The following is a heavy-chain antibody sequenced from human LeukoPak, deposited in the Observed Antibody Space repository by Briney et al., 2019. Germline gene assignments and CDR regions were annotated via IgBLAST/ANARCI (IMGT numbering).Heavy chain of an antibody. CDR2: ISGSGGST. D-gene: IGHD3-10*01. CDR1: GFTFSSYA. CDR3: AKPLGQYGSGSRAFDY. Sequence: GGSLRLSCAASGFTFSSYAVSWVRQAPGKGLEWVSAISGSGGSTYYADSVKGRFTISRDNSKNTLYLQMNSLRAEDTAVYYCAKPLGQYGSGSRAFDYWGQGTLVTVSS. J-gene: IGHJ4*02. V-gene: IGHV3-23*01.